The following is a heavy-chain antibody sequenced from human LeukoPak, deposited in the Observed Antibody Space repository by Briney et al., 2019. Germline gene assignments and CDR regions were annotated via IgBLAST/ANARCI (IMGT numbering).Heavy chain of an antibody. V-gene: IGHV1-69*13. J-gene: IGHJ4*02. CDR1: GGTFSSYA. CDR3: ARTFGYSSGEGY. CDR2: IIPIFGTA. Sequence: SVKVSCKASGGTFSSYAISWVRQAPGQGLEWMGGIIPIFGTANYAQKFQGRVTITADESTSTAYMEVSSLRSEDTAVYYCARTFGYSSGEGYWGQGTLVTVSS. D-gene: IGHD6-19*01.